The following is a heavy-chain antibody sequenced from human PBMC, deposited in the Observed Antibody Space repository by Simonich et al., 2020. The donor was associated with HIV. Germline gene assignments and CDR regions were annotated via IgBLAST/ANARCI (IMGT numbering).Heavy chain of an antibody. CDR3: AKDRYYNFWSGYYDY. CDR1: GLTFSGKA. Sequence: EVQLLESGGGLVQPGGSLRLSCAASGLTFSGKAMSWVRQAPGKGVGWGAGISGRGGRTYYADSVKGRLTISRDNSKNTLYLQMNSLRAEDTAVYYCAKDRYYNFWSGYYDYWGQGTLVTVSS. D-gene: IGHD3-3*01. J-gene: IGHJ4*02. V-gene: IGHV3-23*01. CDR2: ISGRGGRT.